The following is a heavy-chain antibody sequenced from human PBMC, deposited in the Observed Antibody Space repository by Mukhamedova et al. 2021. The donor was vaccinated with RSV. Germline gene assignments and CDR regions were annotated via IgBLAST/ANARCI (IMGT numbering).Heavy chain of an antibody. CDR2: INAGNGNT. CDR3: ARDKSGFDY. J-gene: IGHJ4*02. Sequence: GMHWVRQAPGQRLEWMGWINAGNGNTKYSQKFQGRVTITRDTSASTAYMELNSLRAEDTAVYYCARDKSGFDYWGQGTLVTVSS. V-gene: IGHV1-3*01. D-gene: IGHD3-10*01. CDR1: G.